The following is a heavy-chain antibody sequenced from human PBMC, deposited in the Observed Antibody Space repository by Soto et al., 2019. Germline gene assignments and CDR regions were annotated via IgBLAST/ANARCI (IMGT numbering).Heavy chain of an antibody. CDR1: GGTFSSYA. D-gene: IGHD2-15*01. Sequence: QVPLVQSGAEVKKPGSSVKVSCKASGGTFSSYAISWVRQAPGQGLEWMGGIIPIFGTANYAQKFQGRVTITADESTSTAYMELSSLRSEDTAVYYCARSGVRYCSGGSCSLYYWGQGTLVTVSS. CDR3: ARSGVRYCSGGSCSLYY. J-gene: IGHJ4*02. CDR2: IIPIFGTA. V-gene: IGHV1-69*01.